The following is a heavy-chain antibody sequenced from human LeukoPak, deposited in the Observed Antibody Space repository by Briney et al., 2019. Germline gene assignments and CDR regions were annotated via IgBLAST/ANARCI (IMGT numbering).Heavy chain of an antibody. V-gene: IGHV3-30*18. CDR1: GFTFSSYG. D-gene: IGHD3-3*01. Sequence: GGSLRLSCAASGFTFSSYGMHWVRQAPGKGLEWVAVISYDGSNKYYADSVKGRFTISRDNSKNTLYLQMNSLRAEDTAVYYCAKDNVFGVVKYFDYWGQGTLVTVSS. CDR2: ISYDGSNK. J-gene: IGHJ4*02. CDR3: AKDNVFGVVKYFDY.